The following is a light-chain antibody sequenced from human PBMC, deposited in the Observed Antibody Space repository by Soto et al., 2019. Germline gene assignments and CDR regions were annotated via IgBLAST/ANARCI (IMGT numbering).Light chain of an antibody. CDR3: QQYGSSGT. CDR2: GAS. Sequence: ESVLPRSRGILSMSPGERATLSCRASQSVSNNYLAWYQQKPGQAPRLLIYGASNRATGIPDRFSGSGSGTDFTLTISRLEPEDFAVYYCQQYGSSGTFGQGIKVDI. CDR1: QSVSNNY. J-gene: IGKJ1*01. V-gene: IGKV3-20*01.